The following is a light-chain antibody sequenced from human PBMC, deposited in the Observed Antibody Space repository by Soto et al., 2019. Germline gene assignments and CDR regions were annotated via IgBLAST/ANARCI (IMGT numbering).Light chain of an antibody. CDR3: TSYTTTSTRVV. Sequence: QSVLTQPPSVSGAPGQRVTISCTGSNSNIGAGYDVHWYLQLPGTAPKLLVYTNNNRPSGVPDRFSGSKSGTSASLAITGLQAEDEADYYCTSYTTTSTRVVFGGGTKVTVL. J-gene: IGLJ3*02. V-gene: IGLV1-40*01. CDR1: NSNIGAGYD. CDR2: TNN.